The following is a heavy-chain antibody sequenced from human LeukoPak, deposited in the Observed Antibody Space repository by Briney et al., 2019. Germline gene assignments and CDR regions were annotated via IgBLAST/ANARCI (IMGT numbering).Heavy chain of an antibody. CDR1: GYTFTGYY. D-gene: IGHD3-9*01. Sequence: ASVKVSCKASGYTFTGYYMHWVRQAPGQGLEWMGRISAYNGNTNYAQKLQGRVTMTTDTSTSTAYMELRSLRSDDTAVYYCARGLIAAGYLRGNDAFDIWGQGTMVTVSS. CDR3: ARGLIAAGYLRGNDAFDI. J-gene: IGHJ3*02. CDR2: ISAYNGNT. V-gene: IGHV1-18*04.